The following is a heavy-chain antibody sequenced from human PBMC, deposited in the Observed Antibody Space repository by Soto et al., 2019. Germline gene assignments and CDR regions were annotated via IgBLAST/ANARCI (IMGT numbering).Heavy chain of an antibody. J-gene: IGHJ6*02. CDR2: ISGSGGST. Sequence: LRLSCAASGFTFSSYAMSWVRQAPGKGLEWVSAISGSGGSTYYADSVKGRFTISRDNSKNTLYLQMNSLRAEDTAVYYCAKDAIAVAEYYYYYGMDVWGQGTTVTVSS. CDR1: GFTFSSYA. V-gene: IGHV3-23*01. D-gene: IGHD6-19*01. CDR3: AKDAIAVAEYYYYYGMDV.